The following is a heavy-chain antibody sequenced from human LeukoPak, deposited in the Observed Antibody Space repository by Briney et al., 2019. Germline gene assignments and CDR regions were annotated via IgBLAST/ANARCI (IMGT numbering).Heavy chain of an antibody. Sequence: PSETLSLTCTVSGYSISSGYYWGWIRPPPGKGLEWIGSIYHSGSTYYNPSLKSRVTISVDTSKNQFSLKLSSVTAADTAVYYCAREVHPVGPTYASVNWFDPWGQGTLVTVSS. CDR3: AREVHPVGPTYASVNWFDP. V-gene: IGHV4-38-2*02. J-gene: IGHJ5*02. D-gene: IGHD1-26*01. CDR1: GYSISSGYY. CDR2: IYHSGST.